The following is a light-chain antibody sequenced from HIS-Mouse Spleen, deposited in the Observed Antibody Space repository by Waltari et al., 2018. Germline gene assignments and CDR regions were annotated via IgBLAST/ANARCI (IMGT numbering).Light chain of an antibody. Sequence: QSALTQPASVPGSPGQSITTPCTGTSSDVGRYNLASWYQQHPGKAPKLMIYEGSKRPSGVSNRFSGSKSGNTASLTISGLQAEDEADYYCCSYAGSSTVVFGGGTKLTVL. CDR1: SSDVGRYNL. J-gene: IGLJ2*01. CDR2: EGS. CDR3: CSYAGSSTVV. V-gene: IGLV2-23*01.